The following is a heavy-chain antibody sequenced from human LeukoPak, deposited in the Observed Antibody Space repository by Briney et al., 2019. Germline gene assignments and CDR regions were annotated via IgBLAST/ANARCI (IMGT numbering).Heavy chain of an antibody. V-gene: IGHV3-15*01. CDR1: GFTFSNAW. J-gene: IGHJ5*02. CDR3: TTDPGYSSSWLLNWFDP. D-gene: IGHD6-13*01. CDR2: IKSKTDGGTT. Sequence: GGSLRLSCAASGFTFSNAWMSWVRQAPGKGLEWVGRIKSKTDGGTTDYAAPVKGRFTISRDDSKNTLYQQMNSLKTEDTAVYYCTTDPGYSSSWLLNWFDPWGQGTLVTVSS.